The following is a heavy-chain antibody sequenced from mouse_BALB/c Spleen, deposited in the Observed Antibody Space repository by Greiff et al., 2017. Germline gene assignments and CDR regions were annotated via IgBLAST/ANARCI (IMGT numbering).Heavy chain of an antibody. CDR1: GFSLTSYG. CDR3: ARSEYDPYYYAMDY. V-gene: IGHV2-2*02. D-gene: IGHD2-4*01. CDR2: IWSGGST. J-gene: IGHJ4*01. Sequence: VQLVESGPGLVQPSQSLSITCTVSGFSLTSYGVHWVRQSPGKGLEWLGVIWSGGSTDYNAAFISRLSISKDNSKSQVFFKMNSLQANDTAIYYCARSEYDPYYYAMDYWGQGTSVTVSS.